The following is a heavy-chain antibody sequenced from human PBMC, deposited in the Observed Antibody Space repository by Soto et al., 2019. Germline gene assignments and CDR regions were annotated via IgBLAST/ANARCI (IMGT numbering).Heavy chain of an antibody. Sequence: GSLRLSCAASGFTISSYSMNWIRQPPGKGLEWIGSIYYSGSTYYNPSLKSRVTISVDTSKNQFSLKLSSVSATDTAVYYCARHDPMGGRAYGGKGTRVTVFS. CDR3: ARHDPMGGRAY. CDR2: IYYSGST. D-gene: IGHD3-16*01. V-gene: IGHV4-39*01. J-gene: IGHJ4*02. CDR1: GFTISSYS.